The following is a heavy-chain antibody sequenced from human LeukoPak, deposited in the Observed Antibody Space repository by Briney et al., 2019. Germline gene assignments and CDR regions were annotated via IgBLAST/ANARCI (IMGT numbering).Heavy chain of an antibody. V-gene: IGHV4-4*07. CDR2: IYTSGST. Sequence: SETLSLTCTVSGSSISSYYWSWIRQPAGKGLEWIGRIYTSGSTNYNPSLKSRVTMSVDTSKNQFSLKLSSVTAADTAVYYCARDGRGYCSGGSCYTFDPWGQGTLVTVSS. J-gene: IGHJ5*02. CDR1: GSSISSYY. CDR3: ARDGRGYCSGGSCYTFDP. D-gene: IGHD2-15*01.